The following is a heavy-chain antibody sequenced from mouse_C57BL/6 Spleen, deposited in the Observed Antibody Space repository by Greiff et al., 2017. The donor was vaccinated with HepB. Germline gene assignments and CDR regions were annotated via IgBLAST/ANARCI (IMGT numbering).Heavy chain of an antibody. Sequence: VQLQQSGAELARPGASVKMSCKASGYTFTSYTMHWVKQRPGQGLEWIGYINPSSGYTKYNQKFKDKATLTADKSSSTAYMQLSSLTSEESAVYCCAMTWTSFYLEYRGQGNTLTVSS. CDR2: INPSSGYT. CDR3: AMTWTSFYLEY. CDR1: GYTFTSYT. D-gene: IGHD2-13*01. J-gene: IGHJ2*01. V-gene: IGHV1-4*01.